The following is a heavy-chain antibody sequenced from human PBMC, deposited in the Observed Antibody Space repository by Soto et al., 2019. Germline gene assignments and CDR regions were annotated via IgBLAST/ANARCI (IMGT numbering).Heavy chain of an antibody. Sequence: QVQLQESGPGLXTPSXTLXLTXSVXGLSXSSHSWWTWVRQAPGKGLEWIGELYPSGGAAYTPSLQNRATISVDYSQNHLSLTLTSVTAADTAVYYCARCLHCSNGGRFDPWGQGALVTVSS. D-gene: IGHD2-8*01. CDR2: LYPSGGA. J-gene: IGHJ5*02. CDR1: GLSXSSHSW. V-gene: IGHV4-4*02. CDR3: ARCLHCSNGGRFDP.